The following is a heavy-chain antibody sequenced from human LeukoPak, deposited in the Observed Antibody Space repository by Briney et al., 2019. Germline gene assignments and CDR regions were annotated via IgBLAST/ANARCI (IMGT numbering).Heavy chain of an antibody. CDR1: GVSLSDSY. J-gene: IGHJ4*02. CDR3: ATNALLVPSTFDS. D-gene: IGHD6-6*01. Sequence: SETLSLTCSVSGVSLSDSYWSWIRQSPGKAMEWIGYVSDRGGASYNPSLKGRVTISPDTSKNQFSLKLNSVTAADTAAYYCATNALLVPSTFDSWGRGTLVTVSS. CDR2: VSDRGGA. V-gene: IGHV4-59*12.